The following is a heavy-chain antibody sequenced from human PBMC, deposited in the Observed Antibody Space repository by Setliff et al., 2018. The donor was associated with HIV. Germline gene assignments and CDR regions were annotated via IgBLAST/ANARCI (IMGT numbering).Heavy chain of an antibody. CDR1: GYSFTKYV. CDR3: ASPMFYDGTVV. Sequence: GASVKVSCKASGYSFTKYVMHWVRQAPGQRLEWMGWINAGNDNTKCSQKFQGRVTITRDTSANTAYMELSSLRSEDTAVYYCASPMFYDGTVVWGQGTLVTVSS. CDR2: INAGNDNT. V-gene: IGHV1-3*01. J-gene: IGHJ4*02. D-gene: IGHD1-1*01.